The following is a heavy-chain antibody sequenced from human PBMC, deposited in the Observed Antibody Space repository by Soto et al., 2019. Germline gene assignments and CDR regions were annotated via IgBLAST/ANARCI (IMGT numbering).Heavy chain of an antibody. CDR2: IKQDGSEK. Sequence: GGSLRLSCAASGFTFSSYWMSWVRQAPGKGLEWVANIKQDGSEKYYVDSVKGRFTISRDNAKNSLYLQMNSLRAEDTAVYYCARGGLLWFGELSRIRYYYSMDVWGQGTTVTVSS. V-gene: IGHV3-7*05. D-gene: IGHD3-10*01. CDR3: ARGGLLWFGELSRIRYYYSMDV. CDR1: GFTFSSYW. J-gene: IGHJ6*02.